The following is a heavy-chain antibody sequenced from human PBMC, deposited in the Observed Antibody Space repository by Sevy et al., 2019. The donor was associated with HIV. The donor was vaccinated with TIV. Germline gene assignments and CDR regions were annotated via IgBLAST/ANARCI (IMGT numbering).Heavy chain of an antibody. CDR3: ARDRRNDFNGPAHYLDV. J-gene: IGHJ6*03. V-gene: IGHV4-61*09. Sequence: SETLSLTCSVSGGSISSGFYSWTWIRLPAGKGLEWIGHLSTSGTSNYNSSLKSLVTISVDTSKNQFSLKLTSVTAADTAVYYCARDRRNDFNGPAHYLDVWGKGTTVTVSS. D-gene: IGHD2-21*02. CDR1: GGSISSGFYS. CDR2: LSTSGTS.